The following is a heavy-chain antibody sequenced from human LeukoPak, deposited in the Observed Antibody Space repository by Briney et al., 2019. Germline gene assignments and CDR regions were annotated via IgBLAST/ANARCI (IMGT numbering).Heavy chain of an antibody. CDR3: ARGEGYGGIYGMDV. CDR1: GYTFTGYY. D-gene: IGHD4-23*01. V-gene: IGHV1-2*04. J-gene: IGHJ6*02. Sequence: ASVRVSCKASGYTFTGYYMHWVRQAPGQGLEWMGWINPNSGGTNYAQKFQGWVTMTRDTSISTAYMELSRLRSDNTAVYYCARGEGYGGIYGMDVWGQGTTVTVSS. CDR2: INPNSGGT.